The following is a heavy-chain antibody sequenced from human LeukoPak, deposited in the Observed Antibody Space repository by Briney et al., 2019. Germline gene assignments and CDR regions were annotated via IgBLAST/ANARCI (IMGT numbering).Heavy chain of an antibody. J-gene: IGHJ4*02. D-gene: IGHD3-22*01. CDR3: ARLHDSSAFYFDY. Sequence: GESLKISCQGSGYSFTSYWIAWVRQMPGKGLEWMGIFHPGDSDTRYGPSFQGQVTMSADKAITTASLQWSSLKASDTAMYYCARLHDSSAFYFDYWGQGTLVTVSS. V-gene: IGHV5-51*01. CDR2: FHPGDSDT. CDR1: GYSFTSYW.